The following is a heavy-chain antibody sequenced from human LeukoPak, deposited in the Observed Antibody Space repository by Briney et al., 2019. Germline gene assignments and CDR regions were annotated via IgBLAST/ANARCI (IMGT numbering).Heavy chain of an antibody. Sequence: GGSLRLSCAASGFTFSSYAMRWVRQAPGKGLEWVSAISGSGGSTYYADSVKGRFTISRDNSKNTLYLQMNSLRAEDTAVYYCAKVQYSSSSRGDYWGQGTLVTVSS. J-gene: IGHJ4*02. V-gene: IGHV3-23*01. D-gene: IGHD6-6*01. CDR3: AKVQYSSSSRGDY. CDR2: ISGSGGST. CDR1: GFTFSSYA.